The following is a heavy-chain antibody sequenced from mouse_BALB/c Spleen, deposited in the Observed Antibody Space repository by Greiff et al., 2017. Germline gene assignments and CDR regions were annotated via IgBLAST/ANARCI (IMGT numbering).Heavy chain of an antibody. CDR3: ARREAYYGNYDAMDY. CDR2: INPSSGYT. V-gene: IGHV1-4*02. D-gene: IGHD2-10*01. J-gene: IGHJ4*01. Sequence: QVQLQQSAAELARPGASVKMSCKASGYTFTSYTMHWVKQRPGQGLEWIGYINPSSGYTEYNQKFKDKTTLTADKSSSTAYMQLSSLTSEDSAVYYCARREAYYGNYDAMDYWGQGTSVTVSS. CDR1: GYTFTSYT.